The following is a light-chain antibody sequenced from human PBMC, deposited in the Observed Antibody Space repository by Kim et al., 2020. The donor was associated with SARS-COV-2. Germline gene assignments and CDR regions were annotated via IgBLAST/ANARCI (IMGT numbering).Light chain of an antibody. CDR2: GKN. CDR3: NSRDSSGNHWV. Sequence: SELTQDTAVSVALGQTVRITCQGDSLRSYYASWYQQKPGQAPVLVIYGKNNRPSGIPDRFSGSSSGNTASLTITGAQAEDEADYYCNSRDSSGNHWVFG. V-gene: IGLV3-19*01. CDR1: SLRSYY. J-gene: IGLJ3*02.